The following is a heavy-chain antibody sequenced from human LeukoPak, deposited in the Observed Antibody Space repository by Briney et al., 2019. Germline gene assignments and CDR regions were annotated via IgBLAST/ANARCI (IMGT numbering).Heavy chain of an antibody. D-gene: IGHD3-16*01. V-gene: IGHV3-48*03. Sequence: GGSLRLSCAASGFTFRNYDMNWVRQAPGKGLEWVSVIGSSGSPIYYADSVKGRFTISRDNDKNSLYLQMSSLRVEDAAVYYCARGPAGDPFDHWGQGTLVSVSS. CDR2: IGSSGSPI. J-gene: IGHJ4*02. CDR3: ARGPAGDPFDH. CDR1: GFTFRNYD.